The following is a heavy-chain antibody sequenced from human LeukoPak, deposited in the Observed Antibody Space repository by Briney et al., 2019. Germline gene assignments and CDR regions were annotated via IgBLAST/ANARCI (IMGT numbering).Heavy chain of an antibody. CDR1: GFTFSRFW. D-gene: IGHD3-9*01. CDR2: ISSSGSTK. V-gene: IGHV3-48*02. J-gene: IGHJ4*02. Sequence: GGSLRLSCAASGFTFSRFWMSWVRQAPGKGLEWVSYISSSGSTKYYADSVKGRFTISRDNVKNSLFLQMNSLSDEDTAVYYCARDFLTGYFDYWGQGTLVTVSS. CDR3: ARDFLTGYFDY.